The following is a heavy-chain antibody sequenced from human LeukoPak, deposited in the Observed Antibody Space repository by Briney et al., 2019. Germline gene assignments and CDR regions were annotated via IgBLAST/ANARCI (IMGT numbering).Heavy chain of an antibody. CDR2: ISYSGDST. CDR1: GFIFSSYA. CDR3: ARVTYGSGTYGAFDY. V-gene: IGHV3-23*01. D-gene: IGHD3-10*01. Sequence: GGSLRLSCAASGFIFSSYAMTWVRQAPGKGLEWVSAISYSGDSTYYADSVKGRSTISRDNSKNTLYLQMNSLRVEDTAVYYCARVTYGSGTYGAFDYWGQGTLVTVSS. J-gene: IGHJ4*02.